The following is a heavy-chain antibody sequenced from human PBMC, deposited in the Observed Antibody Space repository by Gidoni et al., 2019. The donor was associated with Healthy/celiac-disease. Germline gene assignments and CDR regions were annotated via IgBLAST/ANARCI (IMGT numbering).Heavy chain of an antibody. Sequence: EVQLVESGGGLVKPGGSLRLSCAASGFTFSSYSMNWVRQAPGKGLECVSSISSSSSYIYYADSVKGRFTSSRDNAKNSLYLQMNSLRAEDTAVYYCAHLVVTAIGPFDYWGQGTLVTVSS. CDR2: ISSSSSYI. D-gene: IGHD2-21*02. CDR1: GFTFSSYS. J-gene: IGHJ4*02. V-gene: IGHV3-21*01. CDR3: AHLVVTAIGPFDY.